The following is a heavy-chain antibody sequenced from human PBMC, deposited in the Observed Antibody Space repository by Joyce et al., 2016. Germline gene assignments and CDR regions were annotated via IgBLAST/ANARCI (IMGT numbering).Heavy chain of an antibody. Sequence: QVTLRESGPALVKSTQTLTLTCTLSGFSLDSSRMCVSWIRQPPGKALEWLALIDGEDDKYYITSLKTRLTISKDTSKNQVVFTMAKMDPVDTATYYCARAEGSCQYFQLWGRGTLVTVSS. J-gene: IGHJ2*01. CDR1: GFSLDSSRMC. D-gene: IGHD2-15*01. CDR2: IDGEDDK. V-gene: IGHV2-70*01. CDR3: ARAEGSCQYFQL.